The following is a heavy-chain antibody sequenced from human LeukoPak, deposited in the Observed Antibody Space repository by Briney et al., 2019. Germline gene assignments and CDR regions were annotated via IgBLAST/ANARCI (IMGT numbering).Heavy chain of an antibody. V-gene: IGHV3-33*01. D-gene: IGHD2-15*01. Sequence: PGGSLRLSCAASGSTFSSYGMHWIRQAPGKGLEWVAVIWYDGSNKYYADSVKGRFTISRDNSKNTLYLQMNSLRAEDTAVYYCAREPGYCSGGSCYSQMYYFDYWGQGTLVTVSS. CDR1: GSTFSSYG. CDR3: AREPGYCSGGSCYSQMYYFDY. CDR2: IWYDGSNK. J-gene: IGHJ4*02.